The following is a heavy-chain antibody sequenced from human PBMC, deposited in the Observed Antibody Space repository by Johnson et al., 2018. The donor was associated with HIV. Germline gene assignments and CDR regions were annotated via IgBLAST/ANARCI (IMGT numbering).Heavy chain of an antibody. Sequence: VQLVESGGELVKPGGSLRLSCAASGFSFSYAWMSWVRQAPGKGLEWVGRIKSKSDGGTTDYAAPVKGRFTISRDDSKNTLYLQMHSLKTEDTAVYYCTTARNRLWASSGWTGFWAFDIWGQGTIVTVSS. J-gene: IGHJ3*02. V-gene: IGHV3-15*01. D-gene: IGHD6-19*01. CDR2: IKSKSDGGTT. CDR1: GFSFSYAW. CDR3: TTARNRLWASSGWTGFWAFDI.